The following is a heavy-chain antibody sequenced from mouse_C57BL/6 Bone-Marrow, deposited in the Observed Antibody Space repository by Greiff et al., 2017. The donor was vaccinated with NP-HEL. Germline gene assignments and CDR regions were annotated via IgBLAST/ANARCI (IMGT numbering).Heavy chain of an antibody. CDR3: ARYLVYAMDY. V-gene: IGHV1-81*01. J-gene: IGHJ4*01. CDR1: GYTFTSYG. Sequence: VQRVESGAELARPGASVKLSCKASGYTFTSYGISWVKQRTGQGLEWIGEIYPRSGNTYYNEKFKGKATLTADKSSSTAYMELRSLTSEDSAVYFCARYLVYAMDYWGQGTSVTVSS. D-gene: IGHD1-1*02. CDR2: IYPRSGNT.